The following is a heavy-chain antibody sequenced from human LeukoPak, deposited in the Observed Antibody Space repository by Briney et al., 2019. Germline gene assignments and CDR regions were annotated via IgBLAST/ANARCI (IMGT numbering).Heavy chain of an antibody. D-gene: IGHD3-22*01. V-gene: IGHV3-72*01. J-gene: IGHJ4*02. CDR2: TRKKANSYTT. Sequence: GGSLRLSCAASGFTFIDHYMDWVRQAPGKGLEWVGRTRKKANSYTTEYAASVKGRFTISRDDSNYSPYLQMNSLKIEDTAVYYCVRVTDTDYYYYYWGQGTLVTVSS. CDR3: VRVTDTDYYYYY. CDR1: GFTFIDHY.